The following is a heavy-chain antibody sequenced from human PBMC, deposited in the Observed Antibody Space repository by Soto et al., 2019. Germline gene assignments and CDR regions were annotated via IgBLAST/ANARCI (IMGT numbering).Heavy chain of an antibody. J-gene: IGHJ5*02. CDR3: ARVPGP. CDR2: IYHSGST. V-gene: IGHV4-30-2*01. CDR1: GGSISSGGYS. Sequence: QLQLQDSGSGLVKPSQTLSLTCAVSGGSISSGGYSWSWIRQPPGKGLDWIGYIYHSGSTYYNPSLKSRVTISVDRSKNQFSLKLSSVTAADTAVYYCARVPGPWGQGTLVTVSS.